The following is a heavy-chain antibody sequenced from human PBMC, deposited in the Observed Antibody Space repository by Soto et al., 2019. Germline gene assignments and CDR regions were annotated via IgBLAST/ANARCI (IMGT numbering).Heavy chain of an antibody. CDR3: ARRKWESWGGGMDV. D-gene: IGHD1-26*01. Sequence: EVQLVESGGGLVQPGGSLRLSCAASGFTFSSYEMNWVRQAPGKGLEWVSYISSSGSTIYYADSVKGRFTISRDNAKNSLYLQMNSLRAEDTAVYYCARRKWESWGGGMDVWGQGTTVTVSS. CDR1: GFTFSSYE. CDR2: ISSSGSTI. J-gene: IGHJ6*02. V-gene: IGHV3-48*03.